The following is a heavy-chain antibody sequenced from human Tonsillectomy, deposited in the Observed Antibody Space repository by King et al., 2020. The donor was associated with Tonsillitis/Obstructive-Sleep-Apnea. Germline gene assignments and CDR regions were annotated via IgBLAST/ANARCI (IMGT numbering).Heavy chain of an antibody. CDR1: GFTFSDYY. D-gene: IGHD6-13*01. Sequence: VQLVESGGGLVKPGGSLRLSCAASGFTFSDYYMSWIRQAPGKGLEWVSYISSSSSYTNYSDSVKGRFTIARDNAKNSLWLQMNSLRAEDTAVYYCARDIRPIAAAGTNAPIRYSYMYVWGKGTTVTVSS. CDR3: ARDIRPIAAAGTNAPIRYSYMYV. CDR2: ISSSSSYT. J-gene: IGHJ6*03. V-gene: IGHV3-11*05.